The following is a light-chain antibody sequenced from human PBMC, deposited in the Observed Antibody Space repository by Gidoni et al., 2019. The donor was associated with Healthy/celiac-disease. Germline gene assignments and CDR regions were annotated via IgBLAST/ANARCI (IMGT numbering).Light chain of an antibody. V-gene: IGKV1-39*01. CDR1: QSISSY. CDR3: QQGYSTPYT. CDR2: AAS. Sequence: DNQMTQSPSSLSASVGDRVTITCRASQSISSYLNWYQQKPGKAPKLLIYAASSLQSGVPSRFSGSGSGTDFTLTISSLQPEDFATYYCQQGYSTPYTFXXXTKLEIK. J-gene: IGKJ2*01.